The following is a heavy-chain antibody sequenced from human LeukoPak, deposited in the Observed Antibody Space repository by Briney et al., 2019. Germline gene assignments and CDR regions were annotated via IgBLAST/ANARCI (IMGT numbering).Heavy chain of an antibody. D-gene: IGHD3-3*01. Sequence: SVKVSCKASGGTFSSYAISWVRQAPGQGLEWMGGIIPIFGTANYAQKFQGRVTITADESTSTAYMELSSLRSEDTAVYYCARDGGGTIFGVVTRFGWFDPWGQGTLVTVSS. CDR1: GGTFSSYA. V-gene: IGHV1-69*13. J-gene: IGHJ5*02. CDR3: ARDGGGTIFGVVTRFGWFDP. CDR2: IIPIFGTA.